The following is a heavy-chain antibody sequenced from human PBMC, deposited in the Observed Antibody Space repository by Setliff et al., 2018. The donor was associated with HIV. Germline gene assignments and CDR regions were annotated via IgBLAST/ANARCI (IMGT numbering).Heavy chain of an antibody. V-gene: IGHV1-18*01. CDR1: GNTFISYG. J-gene: IGHJ5*02. D-gene: IGHD3-16*01. Sequence: ASVKVSCKASGNTFISYGISWVRQAPGQGLEWMGWISPYNGNTKYSKKFQGRVTVTTDKSTSTAYMELRSPRFDDTAVYYCARVVQGFASERFTLKNWFDPWGQGTLVTVSS. CDR3: ARVVQGFASERFTLKNWFDP. CDR2: ISPYNGNT.